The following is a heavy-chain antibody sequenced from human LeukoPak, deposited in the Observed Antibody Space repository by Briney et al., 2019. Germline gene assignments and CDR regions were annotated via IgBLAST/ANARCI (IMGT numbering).Heavy chain of an antibody. J-gene: IGHJ3*02. CDR1: GFTFSSYS. V-gene: IGHV3-48*01. CDR3: ARRMTTVSDDAFDI. D-gene: IGHD4-17*01. CDR2: ISNSSSTI. Sequence: PGGSLRLSCAASGFTFSSYSMNWVRQAPGKGLEWVSYISNSSSTIYYADFVRGRFTISRDNAKNSLYLQMNSLRGEDTAVYYCARRMTTVSDDAFDIWGQGTTVTVSS.